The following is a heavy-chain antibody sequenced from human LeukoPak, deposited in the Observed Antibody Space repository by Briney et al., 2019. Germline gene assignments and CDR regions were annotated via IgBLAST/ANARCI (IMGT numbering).Heavy chain of an antibody. J-gene: IGHJ4*02. V-gene: IGHV1-18*01. CDR1: GYTFTSYG. D-gene: IGHD2-8*01. CDR2: ISAYNGNT. CDR3: ARNARRGPNNYFDY. Sequence: GASVKVSCKASGYTFTSYGISWVRQAPGQGLEWMGWISAYNGNTNYAQKLQGRVTMTTDTSTSTAHMELRSLRSDDTAVYYCARNARRGPNNYFDYWGQGTLVTVSS.